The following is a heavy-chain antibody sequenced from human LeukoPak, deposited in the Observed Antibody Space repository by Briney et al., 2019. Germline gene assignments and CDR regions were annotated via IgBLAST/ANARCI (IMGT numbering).Heavy chain of an antibody. CDR2: IYTSGST. CDR3: ARGPRVFGPLPGYYYMDV. V-gene: IGHV4-4*07. J-gene: IGHJ6*03. D-gene: IGHD3/OR15-3a*01. Sequence: SETLSLTCTVSGGSISSYYWSWIRQPAGKGLEWIGRIYTSGSTNYNPSLKSRVTMSVDTSKNQFSLKLSSVTAADTAVYYCARGPRVFGPLPGYYYMDVWGKGTTVTVSS. CDR1: GGSISSYY.